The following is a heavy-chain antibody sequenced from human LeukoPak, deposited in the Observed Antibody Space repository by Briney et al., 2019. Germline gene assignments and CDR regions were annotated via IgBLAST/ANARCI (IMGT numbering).Heavy chain of an antibody. Sequence: GGSLRLSCAASGFTFSDYYMSWIRQAPGKGLEWVSYISSSGSTIYYAESVKGPFTISRDNAKNSLYLQMNSLRAEDTAVYYCARGYCSGGSCYWYAFDIWGQGTMVTVSS. V-gene: IGHV3-11*04. D-gene: IGHD2-15*01. CDR3: ARGYCSGGSCYWYAFDI. J-gene: IGHJ3*02. CDR1: GFTFSDYY. CDR2: ISSSGSTI.